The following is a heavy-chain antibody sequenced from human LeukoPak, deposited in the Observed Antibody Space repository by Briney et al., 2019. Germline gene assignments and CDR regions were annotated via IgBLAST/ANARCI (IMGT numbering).Heavy chain of an antibody. CDR2: IYPGDSDT. V-gene: IGHV5-51*01. D-gene: IGHD4-23*01. CDR1: GYSFTNYW. J-gene: IGHJ3*01. CDR3: ARLLGGNSDDAFDV. Sequence: GESLKISCKGSGYSFTNYWIGWVRQMPEKGLEWMGIIYPGDSDTGYSPSFQGQVTISADKSISTAYLQWSGLKASDTAMYHCARLLGGNSDDAFDVWGQGTMVTVSS.